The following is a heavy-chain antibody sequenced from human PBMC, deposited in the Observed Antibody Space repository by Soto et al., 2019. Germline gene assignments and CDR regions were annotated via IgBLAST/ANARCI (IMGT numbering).Heavy chain of an antibody. Sequence: ASVKVSCKASGYTVTSYGISWVRQAPGQGLEWMGWISAYNGNTNYAQKLQGRVTMTTDTSTSTAYMELRSLRSDDTAVYYCARDFRGIAAAVQATFDYWGKGTLVTVSS. CDR2: ISAYNGNT. J-gene: IGHJ4*02. CDR3: ARDFRGIAAAVQATFDY. CDR1: GYTVTSYG. D-gene: IGHD6-13*01. V-gene: IGHV1-18*01.